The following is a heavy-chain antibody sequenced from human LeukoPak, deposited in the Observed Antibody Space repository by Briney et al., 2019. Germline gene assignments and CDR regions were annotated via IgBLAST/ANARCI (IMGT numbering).Heavy chain of an antibody. CDR2: ISAYNGNT. Sequence: ASVKVSCKASGYTFTSYGISWVRQAPGQGLEWMGWISAYNGNTNYAQKLQGRVTMTTDTSTSTAYMELSSLRSEDTAVYYCARFSLYNWNDVRAFDIWGQGTMVTVSS. CDR1: GYTFTSYG. D-gene: IGHD1-20*01. CDR3: ARFSLYNWNDVRAFDI. J-gene: IGHJ3*02. V-gene: IGHV1-18*01.